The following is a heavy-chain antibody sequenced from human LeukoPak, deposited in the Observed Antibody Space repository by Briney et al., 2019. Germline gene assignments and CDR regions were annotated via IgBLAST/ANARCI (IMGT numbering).Heavy chain of an antibody. CDR2: ISAYNGNT. Sequence: ASVKVSCKASGYTFTSYGISWVRQAPGQGLEWMGWISAYNGNTNYAQKLQGRVTMTTDTSTSTAYMELRSLRSDDTAVYYCARGAPYSGSCYQRERENWFDPWGQGTLVTVSS. D-gene: IGHD1-26*01. V-gene: IGHV1-18*01. J-gene: IGHJ5*02. CDR1: GYTFTSYG. CDR3: ARGAPYSGSCYQRERENWFDP.